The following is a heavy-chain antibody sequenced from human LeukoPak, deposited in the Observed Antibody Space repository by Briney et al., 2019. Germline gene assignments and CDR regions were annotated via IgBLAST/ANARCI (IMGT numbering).Heavy chain of an antibody. CDR3: ARELMITFGGVIRDNWFDP. V-gene: IGHV4-4*07. J-gene: IGHJ5*02. D-gene: IGHD3-16*02. CDR1: GGSISSYY. Sequence: SETLSLTCTVSGGSISSYYWSWIRQPAGKGLEWIGRIYTSGSTNYNPSLNSRVTMSVDTSKNQFSLKLSSVTAADTAVYYCARELMITFGGVIRDNWFDPWGQGTLVTVSS. CDR2: IYTSGST.